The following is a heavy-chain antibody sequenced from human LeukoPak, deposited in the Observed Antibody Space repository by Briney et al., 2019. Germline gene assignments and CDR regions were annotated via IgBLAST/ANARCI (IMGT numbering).Heavy chain of an antibody. D-gene: IGHD5-24*01. CDR3: ARGTGYSVFDY. V-gene: IGHV3-74*01. J-gene: IGHJ4*02. Sequence: GGSLRLSCAASGFTFSSYWMNWGRQAPGKGLVWVSRINSDGSSTSYADSVKGRFTISRGNAKNTLYLQTNSLRGEDTAVYYCARGTGYSVFDYWGQGTLVTVSS. CDR2: INSDGSST. CDR1: GFTFSSYW.